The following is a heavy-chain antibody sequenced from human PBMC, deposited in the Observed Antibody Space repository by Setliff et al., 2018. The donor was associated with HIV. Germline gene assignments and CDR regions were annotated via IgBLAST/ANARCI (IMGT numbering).Heavy chain of an antibody. D-gene: IGHD2-15*01. CDR2: IKQDGSEK. Sequence: PGGSLRLSCAASGFTFSRYWMSWVRQAPGKGLEWVANIKQDGSEKFYVDSVKGRFTISRDKAKDSLYLQMNSLRAEDTAVYYCAKIRGSGGLHYYYYMDVWGKGTTVTVSS. CDR1: GFTFSRYW. V-gene: IGHV3-7*01. CDR3: AKIRGSGGLHYYYYMDV. J-gene: IGHJ6*03.